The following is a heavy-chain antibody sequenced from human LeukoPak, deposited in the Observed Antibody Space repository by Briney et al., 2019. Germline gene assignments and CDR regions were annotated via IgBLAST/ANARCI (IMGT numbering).Heavy chain of an antibody. CDR2: INPSSGGT. Sequence: VSVKVSCKASGYTFTGYYIHWVRQAPGQGLEWMGWINPSSGGTYYAQSFQGRVTMTRDTSISTAYMELSRLRSDDTAVYYCARAALGVWFGEPLGGPTEYWGQGTLVTVSS. CDR1: GYTFTGYY. J-gene: IGHJ4*02. V-gene: IGHV1-2*02. CDR3: ARAALGVWFGEPLGGPTEY. D-gene: IGHD3-10*01.